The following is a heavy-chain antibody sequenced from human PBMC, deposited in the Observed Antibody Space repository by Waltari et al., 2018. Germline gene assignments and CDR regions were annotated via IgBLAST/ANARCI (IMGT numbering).Heavy chain of an antibody. D-gene: IGHD6-19*01. CDR1: GFIFNSFG. V-gene: IGHV3-33*01. Sequence: QVQLLESGGGVVQPGTSLRLSCAASGFIFNSFGMHWVRQAPGRGLEWVSGTWNDGTNKYYADSLKGRFTISRDNSKNMFFLHMNSLRAEDTAIFYCARDRYSNVWGGFDFWGQGALVTVSS. J-gene: IGHJ4*02. CDR3: ARDRYSNVWGGFDF. CDR2: TWNDGTNK.